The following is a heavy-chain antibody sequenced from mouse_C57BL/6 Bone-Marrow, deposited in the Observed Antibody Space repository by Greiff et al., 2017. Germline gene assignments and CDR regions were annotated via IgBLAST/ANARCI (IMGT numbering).Heavy chain of an antibody. V-gene: IGHV5-6*01. J-gene: IGHJ2*01. CDR3: ARHLIYYYGSSYDY. CDR2: ISSGGSYT. Sequence: EVQLQESGGDLVKPGGSLKLSCAASGFTFSSYGMSWVRQTPDKRLEWVATISSGGSYTYYPDSVKGRFTISRDNAKNTLYLQMSSLKSEDTAMYYCARHLIYYYGSSYDYWGQGTTLTVSS. CDR1: GFTFSSYG. D-gene: IGHD1-1*01.